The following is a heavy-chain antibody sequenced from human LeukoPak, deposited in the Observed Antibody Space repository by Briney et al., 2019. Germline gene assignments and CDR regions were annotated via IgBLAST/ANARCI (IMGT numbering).Heavy chain of an antibody. CDR2: IYYSGNN. V-gene: IGHV4-39*01. J-gene: IGHJ4*02. D-gene: IGHD6-19*01. CDR3: ASPRRSSGFDY. Sequence: SETLSLTCTVSGGSISSSSYYWGWIRQPPGKGLEWIGSIYYSGNNYYNPSLKSRVTISVDTSENQFSLRLTSVTAADTAVYYCASPRRSSGFDYWGQGTLVTVSS. CDR1: GGSISSSSYY.